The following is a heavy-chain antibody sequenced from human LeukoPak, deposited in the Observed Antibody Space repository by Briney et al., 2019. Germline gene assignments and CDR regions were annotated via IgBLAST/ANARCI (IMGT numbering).Heavy chain of an antibody. CDR2: ISGSGGST. D-gene: IGHD1-26*01. Sequence: GGSPRLSCAASGFTFSSYAMSWVRQAPGKGLEWVSAISGSGGSTYYADSVKGRFTISRDNSKNTLYLQMNSLRTEDTAVYYCAKGTIVGAAFDYWGQGTLVTVSS. V-gene: IGHV3-23*01. CDR1: GFTFSSYA. J-gene: IGHJ4*02. CDR3: AKGTIVGAAFDY.